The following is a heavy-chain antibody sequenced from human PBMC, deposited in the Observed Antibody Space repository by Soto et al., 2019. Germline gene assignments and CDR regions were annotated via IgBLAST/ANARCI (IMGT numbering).Heavy chain of an antibody. Sequence: QVQLVQSGAEVKKPGASVKVSCKASGYTFTSYAMHWVRQAPGQRLEWMGWINAGNGNTKYSQKFQGRVTIPRDTSASTAYMELSSLRSEDTAVYYCARDSGSPAYCTNGVCYKVVAGPFDYWGQGTLVTVSS. V-gene: IGHV1-3*01. CDR1: GYTFTSYA. CDR3: ARDSGSPAYCTNGVCYKVVAGPFDY. D-gene: IGHD2-8*01. J-gene: IGHJ4*02. CDR2: INAGNGNT.